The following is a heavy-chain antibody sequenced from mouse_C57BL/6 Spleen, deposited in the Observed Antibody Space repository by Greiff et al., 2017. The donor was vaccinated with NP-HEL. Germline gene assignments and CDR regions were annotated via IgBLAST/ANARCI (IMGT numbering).Heavy chain of an antibody. Sequence: VQLQQSGAELVKPGASVKISCKASGYAFSSYWMNWVKQRPGKGLEWIGQIYPGDGDTNYNGKFKGKATLTADKSSSTAYMQLSSLTSEDSAVYFCARGGRFYAMDYWGQGTSVTVSS. CDR3: ARGGRFYAMDY. J-gene: IGHJ4*01. CDR1: GYAFSSYW. V-gene: IGHV1-80*01. CDR2: IYPGDGDT.